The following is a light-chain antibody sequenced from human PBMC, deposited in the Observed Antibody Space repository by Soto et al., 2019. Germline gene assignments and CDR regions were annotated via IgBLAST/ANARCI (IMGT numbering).Light chain of an antibody. J-gene: IGKJ1*01. V-gene: IGKV1-5*03. CDR2: QAS. Sequence: DIQMTQSPSTLSASVGDRVTITCRASQSTSSYLAWYQQKPGKAPKLLIYQASSLENGVPSRFIDSGSGTEFSLTISSLHPDDFATYDCQPYSSNSTFGQVTKVDIK. CDR3: QPYSSNST. CDR1: QSTSSY.